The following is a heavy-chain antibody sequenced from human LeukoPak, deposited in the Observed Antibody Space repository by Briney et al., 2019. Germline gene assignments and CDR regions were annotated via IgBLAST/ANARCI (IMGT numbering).Heavy chain of an antibody. V-gene: IGHV1-18*01. J-gene: IGHJ4*02. Sequence: ASVKVSCKASGYTFTTYGISWVRQAPGQGLEWMGWISTYNGNTKFAQKLQGRVTMTTDTSTSTAYMELRSLRSDDTAVYYCARDGSGWYPFDYWGQGTLVTVSS. D-gene: IGHD6-19*01. CDR1: GYTFTTYG. CDR2: ISTYNGNT. CDR3: ARDGSGWYPFDY.